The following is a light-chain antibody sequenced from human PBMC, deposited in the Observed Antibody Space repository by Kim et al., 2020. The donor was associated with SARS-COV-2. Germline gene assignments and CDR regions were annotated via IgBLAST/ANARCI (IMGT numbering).Light chain of an antibody. CDR1: SSDVGGYNY. Sequence: QSALTQPPSASGSPGQSVTISCTGTSSDVGGYNYVSWYQQHPGKAPKLMIYEVSKRPSGVPGRFSGSKSGNTASLTVSGLQAEDEADYYCSSYAGSNILFGTGTKVTVL. CDR2: EVS. J-gene: IGLJ1*01. V-gene: IGLV2-8*01. CDR3: SSYAGSNIL.